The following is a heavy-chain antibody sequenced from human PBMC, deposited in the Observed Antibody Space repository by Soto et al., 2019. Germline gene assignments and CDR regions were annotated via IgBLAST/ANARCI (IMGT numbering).Heavy chain of an antibody. V-gene: IGHV1-18*01. CDR2: ISAYSDNT. CDR1: GYTFTTYG. J-gene: IGHJ5*02. Sequence: QVQLVQSGTEVKKPGASVKVSCKASGYTFTTYGITWVRQAPGQGLEWMGWISAYSDNTNYAQKLQDRLPMTTDTSTSAAYMELRSLRSDDTAVYYCARDGDILTGYYTSGWFGPWGQGTLVTVSS. CDR3: ARDGDILTGYYTSGWFGP. D-gene: IGHD3-9*01.